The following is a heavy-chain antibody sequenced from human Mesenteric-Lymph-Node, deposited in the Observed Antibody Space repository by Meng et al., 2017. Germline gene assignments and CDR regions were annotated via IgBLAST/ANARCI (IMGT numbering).Heavy chain of an antibody. Sequence: GESLKISCAASGFTFDDYGMSWVRQAPGKGLEWVSGINWNGGSTGYADSVKGRFPISRDNAKNSLYLQMNSLRAEDTALYYCARGLDTIFRGVIIPPYYYYYGMDVWGQGTTVTVSS. V-gene: IGHV3-20*04. CDR2: INWNGGST. CDR1: GFTFDDYG. CDR3: ARGLDTIFRGVIIPPYYYYYGMDV. D-gene: IGHD3-10*01. J-gene: IGHJ6*02.